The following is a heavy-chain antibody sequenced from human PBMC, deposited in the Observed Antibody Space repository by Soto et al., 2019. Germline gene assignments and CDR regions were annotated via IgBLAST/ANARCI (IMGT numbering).Heavy chain of an antibody. J-gene: IGHJ6*03. V-gene: IGHV3-9*01. CDR3: AKDTGGGYYYYYMDV. Sequence: EVQLVESGGGLVQPGRSLRLSCAASGFTFDDYAMHWVRQAPGKGLEWVSGISWNSGSIGYADSVKGRFTISRDNAKNSLYLQMNSLRAEDTALYYCAKDTGGGYYYYYMDVWGKGTTVTVSS. CDR2: ISWNSGSI. CDR1: GFTFDDYA. D-gene: IGHD3-16*01.